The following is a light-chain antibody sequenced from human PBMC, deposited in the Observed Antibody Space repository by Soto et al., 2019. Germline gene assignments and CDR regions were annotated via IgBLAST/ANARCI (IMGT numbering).Light chain of an antibody. J-gene: IGLJ1*01. CDR1: SSDVGSYIV. CDR3: CSYGGSSNPYV. CDR2: EVH. Sequence: QSALTQPASVYGSPGQSITISCTGTSSDVGSYIVVSWYQQHPGKAPRLMIFEVHRRPSGVSDRFSGSKSGNTASLTISGLQAEDEADYYCCSYGGSSNPYVFGSGTKVTVL. V-gene: IGLV2-23*02.